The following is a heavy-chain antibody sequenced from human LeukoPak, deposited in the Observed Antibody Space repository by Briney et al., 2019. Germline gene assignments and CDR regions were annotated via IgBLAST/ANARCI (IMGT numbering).Heavy chain of an antibody. J-gene: IGHJ4*02. Sequence: ASVKVSCKASGYTFTGYYMHWVRQAPGQGLEWMGRINPNGGGTNYAQKFQGRVTMTRDTSISTAYMELSRLRSDDTAVYYCARATVAGASVFDYWGQGTLVTVSS. V-gene: IGHV1-2*06. CDR1: GYTFTGYY. CDR3: ARATVAGASVFDY. D-gene: IGHD6-19*01. CDR2: INPNGGGT.